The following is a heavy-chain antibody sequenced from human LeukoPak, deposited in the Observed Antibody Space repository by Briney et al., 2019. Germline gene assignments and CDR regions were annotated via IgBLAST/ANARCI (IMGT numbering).Heavy chain of an antibody. CDR2: ISSSGSSI. J-gene: IGHJ4*02. D-gene: IGHD3-22*01. CDR3: ARHDSSGYPHYFDY. V-gene: IGHV3-11*01. CDR1: GFTFGDYY. Sequence: GGSLRLSCAASGFTFGDYYMSWIRQAPGKGLECVSSISSSGSSIYYADSVQGRFTISRDNAKNSLYLQMNSLRAEDTAVYYCARHDSSGYPHYFDYWGQGTLVTVSS.